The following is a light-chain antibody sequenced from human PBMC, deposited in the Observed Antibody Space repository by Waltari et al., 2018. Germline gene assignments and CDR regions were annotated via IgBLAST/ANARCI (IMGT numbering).Light chain of an antibody. J-gene: IGLJ1*01. V-gene: IGLV2-23*02. CDR2: EVF. Sequence: QSALTQPASVSGTPGQSITISCSGTTSDVGSYDLVSWYQQHPGEAPKLLICEVFKRPPDTSSRVSGAKSGSTASLTISGLQPEDDADYYCCSYAGRGTNVFGSGTKVTVL. CDR3: CSYAGRGTNV. CDR1: TSDVGSYDL.